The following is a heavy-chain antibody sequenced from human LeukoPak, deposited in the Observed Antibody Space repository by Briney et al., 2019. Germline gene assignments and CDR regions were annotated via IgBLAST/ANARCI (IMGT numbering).Heavy chain of an antibody. Sequence: ASVKVSCKASGGTFSSYAISWVRQAPGQGLEWMGRIIPIFGTANYAQKFQGRVTITTDESTSTAYMELSSPRSEDTAVYYCARAADSSSWTHFDYWGQGTLVTVSS. J-gene: IGHJ4*02. CDR3: ARAADSSSWTHFDY. D-gene: IGHD6-13*01. V-gene: IGHV1-69*05. CDR2: IIPIFGTA. CDR1: GGTFSSYA.